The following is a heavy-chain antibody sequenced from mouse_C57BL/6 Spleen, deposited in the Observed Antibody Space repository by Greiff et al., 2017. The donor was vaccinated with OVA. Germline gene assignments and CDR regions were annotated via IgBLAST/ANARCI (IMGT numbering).Heavy chain of an antibody. CDR2: IDPENGDT. CDR3: TTGYGNYTY. Sequence: DVQLQESGAELVRPGASVKLSCTASGFNIKDDYMHWVKQRPEQGLEWIGWIDPENGDTEYASKFQGKATITADTSSNTAYLQLSSLTSEDTAVYYCTTGYGNYTYWGQGTLVTVSA. D-gene: IGHD2-10*02. V-gene: IGHV14-4*01. J-gene: IGHJ3*01. CDR1: GFNIKDDY.